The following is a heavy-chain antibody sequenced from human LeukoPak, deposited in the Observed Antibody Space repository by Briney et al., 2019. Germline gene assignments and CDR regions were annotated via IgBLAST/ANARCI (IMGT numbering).Heavy chain of an antibody. D-gene: IGHD3-16*02. V-gene: IGHV3-23*01. CDR2: ISGSGGST. CDR3: AKGLGGYDYIWGSYRTFDY. J-gene: IGHJ4*02. CDR1: GFTFSSYA. Sequence: GGSLRLSCAASGFTFSSYAMSWVRQAPGKGLEWVSAISGSGGSTYYADSVKGRFTISRDNSKNTLYLQMNSLRAEDTAVYYCAKGLGGYDYIWGSYRTFDYWGQGTLVTASS.